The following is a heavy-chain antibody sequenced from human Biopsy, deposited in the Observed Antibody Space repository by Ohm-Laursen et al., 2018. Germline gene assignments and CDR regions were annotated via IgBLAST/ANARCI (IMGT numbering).Heavy chain of an antibody. Sequence: SLRLSCAASGFTFSSYVMSWVRQAPGKGLEWVSNINSVGTIYYADSVRGRFTISRDNAKNSLYLQMNSLGVEDTAVYYCARSVGIMAAPIDYWGQGTLVTVSS. CDR3: ARSVGIMAAPIDY. V-gene: IGHV3-11*01. CDR2: INSVGTI. CDR1: GFTFSSYV. D-gene: IGHD3-16*01. J-gene: IGHJ4*02.